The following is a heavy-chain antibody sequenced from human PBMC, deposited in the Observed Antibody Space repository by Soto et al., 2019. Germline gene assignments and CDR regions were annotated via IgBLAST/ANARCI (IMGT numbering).Heavy chain of an antibody. D-gene: IGHD3-3*01. J-gene: IGHJ4*02. V-gene: IGHV3-23*01. CDR2: FAGSNGNT. CDR3: AKVAKGFFGVILHFDY. CDR1: GFTFRSYA. Sequence: EVQLLESGGGLVQPGGSLRLSCEASGFTFRSYAMAWVRQAPGKGLEWVSAFAGSNGNTYYADSVRGRFTISRDNSKSMLSIQMDNLRAEDTAIYYCAKVAKGFFGVILHFDYWGQGSLVTVSS.